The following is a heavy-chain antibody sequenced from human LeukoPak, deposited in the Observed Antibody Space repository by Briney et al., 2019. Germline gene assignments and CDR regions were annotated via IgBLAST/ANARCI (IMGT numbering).Heavy chain of an antibody. CDR3: ARHKPDGYGDYPLGY. J-gene: IGHJ4*02. Sequence: PSETLSLTCTVSGGSITSGEYYWSWIRQPPGGGLEWIGTIYYSGSTYYNPSLKSRVDISVDTSKNQFSLNLRSVTAADTAVYYCARHKPDGYGDYPLGYWGQGTLVTVSS. CDR2: IYYSGST. CDR1: GGSITSGEYY. V-gene: IGHV4-30-4*08. D-gene: IGHD4-17*01.